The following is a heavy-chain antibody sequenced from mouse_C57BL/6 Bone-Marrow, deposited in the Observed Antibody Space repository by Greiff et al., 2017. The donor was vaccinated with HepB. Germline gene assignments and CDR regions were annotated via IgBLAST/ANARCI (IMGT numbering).Heavy chain of an antibody. Sequence: QVTLKESGPGILQPSQTLSLTCSFSGFSLSTFGMGVGWIRQPSGKGLEWLAHIWWDDDKYYNPALKSQLTIYKDTSKNQVFLKIAKVDTADTATYYCARIAYYYGSSFWFAYWGQGTRVTVSA. CDR1: GFSLSTFGMG. CDR3: ARIAYYYGSSFWFAY. J-gene: IGHJ3*01. D-gene: IGHD1-1*01. V-gene: IGHV8-8*01. CDR2: IWWDDDK.